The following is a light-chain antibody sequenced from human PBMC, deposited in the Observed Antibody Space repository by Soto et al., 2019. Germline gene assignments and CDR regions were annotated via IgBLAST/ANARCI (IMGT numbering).Light chain of an antibody. Sequence: DIQMTQSPSTLSASVGDRVTITCRASQNIRSWLAWCQQKPGKAPELLIYSASGLESGVPSRFSGSGFGTEFTLTISSLQPDDFATYYCQEYNGNSGLTFGGGTKVEIK. J-gene: IGKJ4*01. CDR3: QEYNGNSGLT. CDR2: SAS. CDR1: QNIRSW. V-gene: IGKV1-5*03.